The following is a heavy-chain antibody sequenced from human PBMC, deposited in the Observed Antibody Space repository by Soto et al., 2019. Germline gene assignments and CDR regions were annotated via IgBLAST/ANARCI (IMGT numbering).Heavy chain of an antibody. J-gene: IGHJ4*02. CDR2: ISGSGGST. D-gene: IGHD3-16*01. V-gene: IGHV3-23*01. CDR3: AKDRLAGGFDY. CDR1: GFTFRNYA. Sequence: PGGSLRLSCAASGFTFRNYAMSWVRQAPGKGLEWVTGISGSGGSTYYTDSVKGRFTISRDNSKNTLYLQMNSLRAEDTAVYYCAKDRLAGGFDYWGQGTRVTVSS.